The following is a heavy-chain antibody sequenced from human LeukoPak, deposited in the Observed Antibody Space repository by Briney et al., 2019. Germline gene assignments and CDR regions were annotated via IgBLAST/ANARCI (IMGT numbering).Heavy chain of an antibody. CDR2: IWYDGSSK. J-gene: IGHJ5*02. CDR1: GFTFSSYG. Sequence: GRSLRLSCAASGFTFSSYGMHWVRQAPGKGLEWVAVIWYDGSSKYYADSVKGRFTISRDNSKNTLYLQMNSLRAEDTAVYYCARARYCSSTSCHIPGYNWFDPWGQGTLVTVSS. D-gene: IGHD2-2*02. V-gene: IGHV3-33*01. CDR3: ARARYCSSTSCHIPGYNWFDP.